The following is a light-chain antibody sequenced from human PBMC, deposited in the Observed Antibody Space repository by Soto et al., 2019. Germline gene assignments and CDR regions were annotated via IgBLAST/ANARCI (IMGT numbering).Light chain of an antibody. CDR3: QQRSNWPPAT. CDR2: DAS. J-gene: IGKJ1*01. V-gene: IGKV3-11*01. Sequence: EIVLTQSPATLYLSPGERATLSCSASQSVSSYLAWYQQKPGQAPRLLLYDASNRATGIPARFSGSGSGTDFTLTISSLEAEDFAVYYCQQRSNWPPATFGPGTKVAIK. CDR1: QSVSSY.